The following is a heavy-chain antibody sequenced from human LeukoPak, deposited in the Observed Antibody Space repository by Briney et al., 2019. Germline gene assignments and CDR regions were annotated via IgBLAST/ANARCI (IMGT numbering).Heavy chain of an antibody. CDR3: AKDDPKGDFDY. D-gene: IGHD3-16*01. Sequence: GRSLRLSCAASGFTFDDYAMHWVRHAPGKGREWVSGISWNSGSIGYADSVKGRFTISRDNAKNSLYLQMNSLRAEDTALYYCAKDDPKGDFDYWGQGTLVTVSS. J-gene: IGHJ4*02. CDR2: ISWNSGSI. V-gene: IGHV3-9*01. CDR1: GFTFDDYA.